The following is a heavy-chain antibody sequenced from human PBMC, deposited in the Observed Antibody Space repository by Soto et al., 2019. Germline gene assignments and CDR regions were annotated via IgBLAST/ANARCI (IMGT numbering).Heavy chain of an antibody. V-gene: IGHV1-18*01. CDR2: ISAYNGNT. Sequence: ASVKVSCKASGYTFTSYGISWVRQAPGQGLEWMGWISAYNGNTNYAQKLQGRVTMTTDTSTSTAYMELRGLRSDDTAVYYCARKIYDSSGHDNWFDPWGQGTLVTVSS. D-gene: IGHD3-22*01. CDR3: ARKIYDSSGHDNWFDP. CDR1: GYTFTSYG. J-gene: IGHJ5*02.